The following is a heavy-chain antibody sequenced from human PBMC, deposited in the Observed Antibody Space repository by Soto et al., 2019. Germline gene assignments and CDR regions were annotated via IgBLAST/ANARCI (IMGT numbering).Heavy chain of an antibody. CDR2: INMDGTKT. CDR1: EFTFSKYW. Sequence: GGSLRLSCVASEFTFSKYWMHWVRQAPGKGLVWVSRINMDGTKTAYADSVKGRFTVSRDNANNTLYLQMNSLGVEDTAVYYCARDYYYDSRSSSVNWFDPWGQGTLVTVS. J-gene: IGHJ5*02. D-gene: IGHD3-22*01. CDR3: ARDYYYDSRSSSVNWFDP. V-gene: IGHV3-74*01.